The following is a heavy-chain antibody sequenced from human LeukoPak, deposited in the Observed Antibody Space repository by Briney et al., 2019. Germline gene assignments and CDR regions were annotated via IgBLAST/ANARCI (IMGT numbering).Heavy chain of an antibody. D-gene: IGHD2-2*01. CDR2: IKPNSGGT. CDR1: GYTFTGYY. V-gene: IGHV1-2*02. J-gene: IGHJ6*03. CDR3: ARNRVVVAEDTNYYYYYYMDV. Sequence: ASVKVACKASGYTFTGYYMQWVRQAPGQGLEWMGWIKPNSGGTNYTQKFQGRVTLTRDTSISTTYMEMTRLRSDDTAVYYCARNRVVVAEDTNYYYYYYMDVWGKGTTVTVSS.